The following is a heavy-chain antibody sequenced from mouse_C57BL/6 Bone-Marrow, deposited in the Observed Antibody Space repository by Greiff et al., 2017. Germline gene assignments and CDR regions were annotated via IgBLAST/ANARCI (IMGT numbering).Heavy chain of an antibody. CDR3: ARRRDSSGYQFAY. J-gene: IGHJ3*01. Sequence: EVKLVESGGGLVQPGGSLKLSCAASGFTFSDYYMYWVRQTPEKRLEWVAYISNGGGSTYYPDTVKGRFTISRDNAKNTLYLQMSRLKSEDTAMYYCARRRDSSGYQFAYWGQGTLVTVSA. D-gene: IGHD3-2*02. CDR1: GFTFSDYY. V-gene: IGHV5-12*01. CDR2: ISNGGGST.